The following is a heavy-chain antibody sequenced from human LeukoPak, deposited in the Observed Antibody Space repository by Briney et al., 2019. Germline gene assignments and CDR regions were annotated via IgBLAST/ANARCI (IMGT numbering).Heavy chain of an antibody. V-gene: IGHV1-46*01. CDR1: GYTFTSYY. CDR2: INPSGGST. CDR3: ARKEGDILTGYREGYFDY. D-gene: IGHD3-9*01. J-gene: IGHJ4*02. Sequence: ASVKVSCKASGYTFTSYYMHWVRQAPGQGLEWMGIINPSGGSTSYAQKFQGRVTMTTDTSTSTVYMELSSLRSEDTAVYYCARKEGDILTGYREGYFDYWGQEPLVPVPS.